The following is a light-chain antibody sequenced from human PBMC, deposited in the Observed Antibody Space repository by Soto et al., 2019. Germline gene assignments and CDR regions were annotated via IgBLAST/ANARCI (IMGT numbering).Light chain of an antibody. V-gene: IGKV3-15*01. Sequence: EIVMTQSPATLSVSPGERATLSCRASQSVSSNLAWYQQKPGQAPRLLIYGASTRATGIPARFSGSGSGTEFTLTISSLQSDDVAVYCCQQYNNWWTFGQGTEVEIK. CDR1: QSVSSN. CDR2: GAS. J-gene: IGKJ1*01. CDR3: QQYNNWWT.